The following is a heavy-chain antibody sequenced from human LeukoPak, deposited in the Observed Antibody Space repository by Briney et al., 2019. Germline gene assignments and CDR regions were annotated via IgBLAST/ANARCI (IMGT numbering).Heavy chain of an antibody. CDR3: AKVPSPGVGAF. CDR2: ISGGGGGT. V-gene: IGHV3-23*01. Sequence: GGSLRLSCAASGFTFSSYGMSWVRQAPGKGLDWVSAISGGGGGTYYADSVKRRFTISRDNSKNTLYLQMNSLRDEDTAVYYCAKVPSPGVGAFWGQGTLVSVSS. J-gene: IGHJ4*02. D-gene: IGHD1-26*01. CDR1: GFTFSSYG.